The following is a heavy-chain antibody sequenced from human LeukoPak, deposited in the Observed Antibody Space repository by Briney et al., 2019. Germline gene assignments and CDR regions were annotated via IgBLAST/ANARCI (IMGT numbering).Heavy chain of an antibody. D-gene: IGHD3-3*01. V-gene: IGHV1-8*03. CDR2: MNPNSGNT. CDR1: GYTFTSYD. Sequence: ASVKVSCKASGYTFTSYDINWVRQATGQGLEWMGLMNPNSGNTGYAQKFQGRVTITRNTSISTAYMELSSLRSEDTAVYYCATGYYDFWSGYYLRSYYYMDVWGKGTTVTVSS. CDR3: ATGYYDFWSGYYLRSYYYMDV. J-gene: IGHJ6*03.